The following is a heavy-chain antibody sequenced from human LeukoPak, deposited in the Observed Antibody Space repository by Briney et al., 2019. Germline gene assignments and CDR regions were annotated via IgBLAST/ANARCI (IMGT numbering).Heavy chain of an antibody. J-gene: IGHJ3*02. Sequence: SETLSLTCTVSGGSISSYYWSWIRQSAGKGLEWIGRIYTSGSTNYNPSLKSRVTMSVDTSKNQFSLKLSSVTAADTAVYYCARESLVVVVDAFDIWGQGTMVTVSS. CDR2: IYTSGST. CDR3: ARESLVVVVDAFDI. CDR1: GGSISSYY. D-gene: IGHD2-15*01. V-gene: IGHV4-4*07.